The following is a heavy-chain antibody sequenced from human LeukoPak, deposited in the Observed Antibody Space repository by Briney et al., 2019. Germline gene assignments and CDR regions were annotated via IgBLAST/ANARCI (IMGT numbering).Heavy chain of an antibody. CDR1: GGSISSSSYS. CDR2: IYYSGST. CDR3: ARHVRKRGIAAAGSPGWFDP. Sequence: SETLSLTCTVSGGSISSSSYSWGWIRQPPGKGLEWIGSIYYSGSTYFNPSLKSRVTISVDTSKNQFSLKLNSVTAADTAVYYCARHVRKRGIAAAGSPGWFDPWGQGTLVTVSS. D-gene: IGHD6-13*01. V-gene: IGHV4-39*01. J-gene: IGHJ5*02.